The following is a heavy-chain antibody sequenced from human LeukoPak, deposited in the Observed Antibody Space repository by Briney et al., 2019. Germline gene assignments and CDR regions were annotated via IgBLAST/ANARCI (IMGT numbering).Heavy chain of an antibody. Sequence: PGGSLRLSRAASGFTFSSYGMHWVRQAPGKGLEWVAVISYDGSNKYYADSVKGRFTISRDNSKNTLYLQMNSLRAEDTAVYYCAKGKFNYYYYYMDVWGKGTTVTVSS. CDR2: ISYDGSNK. V-gene: IGHV3-30*18. J-gene: IGHJ6*03. CDR1: GFTFSSYG. CDR3: AKGKFNYYYYYMDV.